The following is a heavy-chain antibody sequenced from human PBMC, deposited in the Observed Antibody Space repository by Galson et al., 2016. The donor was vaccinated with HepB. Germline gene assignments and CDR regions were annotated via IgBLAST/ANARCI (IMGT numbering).Heavy chain of an antibody. CDR1: GFTFSSYW. Sequence: SLRLSCAASGFTFSSYWMGWVRQAPGKGLEWVANIRQDGSEKYYVDSVEGRFTVSRDNAKNSLYLQMNSLSAEDTAVYYCATMFYYYGSAFDRVDAFDIWGQGTMVTVSS. V-gene: IGHV3-7*01. CDR3: ATMFYYYGSAFDRVDAFDI. CDR2: IRQDGSEK. J-gene: IGHJ3*02. D-gene: IGHD3-22*01.